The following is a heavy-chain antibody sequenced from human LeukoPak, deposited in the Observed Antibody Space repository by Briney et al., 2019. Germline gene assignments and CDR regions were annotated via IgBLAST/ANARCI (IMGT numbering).Heavy chain of an antibody. CDR1: GGTFSSYA. CDR3: ARDDVGEGYNWNDVEFVGDY. J-gene: IGHJ4*02. Sequence: ASVKVSCKASGGTFSSYAIGWVRQAPGQGLEWMGGIIPIFGTANYAQKFQGRVTITADESTSTAYMELSSLRSEDTAVYYCARDDVGEGYNWNDVEFVGDYWGQGTLVTVSS. CDR2: IIPIFGTA. D-gene: IGHD1-20*01. V-gene: IGHV1-69*13.